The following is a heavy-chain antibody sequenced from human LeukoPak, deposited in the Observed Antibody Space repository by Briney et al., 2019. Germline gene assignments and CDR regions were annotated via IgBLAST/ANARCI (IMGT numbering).Heavy chain of an antibody. Sequence: ASVKVSCKASGYTFTSYGISWVRQAPGQGLEWMGWISASNGNTNYAQKLQGRVTMTTDTSTSTAYMELSSLRSEDTAVYYCARPDHCSSTSCYTVDYYYYYGMDVWGQGTTVTVSS. V-gene: IGHV1-18*01. D-gene: IGHD2-2*02. CDR2: ISASNGNT. J-gene: IGHJ6*02. CDR3: ARPDHCSSTSCYTVDYYYYYGMDV. CDR1: GYTFTSYG.